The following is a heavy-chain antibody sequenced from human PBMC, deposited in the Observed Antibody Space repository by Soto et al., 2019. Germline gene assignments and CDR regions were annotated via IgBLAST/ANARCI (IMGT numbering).Heavy chain of an antibody. D-gene: IGHD6-13*01. CDR1: GGTFGIYA. CDR3: ARSLYSSSWYHSGNSYYYYGMDV. CDR2: IIAFSDIV. J-gene: IGHJ6*02. V-gene: IGHV1-69*12. Sequence: QVQLVQSGAEVKKPGSSVKVSCKASGGTFGIYAITWVRQAPGQGLEWMGGIIAFSDIVNYPQKLQGRVTITADESTNTAYMDLRSLRSEDTAVYYCARSLYSSSWYHSGNSYYYYGMDVWGQGTTVTVSS.